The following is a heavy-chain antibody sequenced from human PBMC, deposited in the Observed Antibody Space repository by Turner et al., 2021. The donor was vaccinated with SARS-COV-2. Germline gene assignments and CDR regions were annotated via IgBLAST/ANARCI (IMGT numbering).Heavy chain of an antibody. CDR1: GCTVSSYY. Sequence: EVQLVESGDGLVQPGGSLRLSCAASGCTVSSYYMGWVRQAPRKGLEWVSVIYVGGSTYYADSVKGRFTISRDNSKNTMYLQMNSLRAEDTAVYYCAKDRIVGATMGASRDWGQGILVTVSS. V-gene: IGHV3-66*01. CDR2: IYVGGST. J-gene: IGHJ4*02. CDR3: AKDRIVGATMGASRD. D-gene: IGHD1-26*01.